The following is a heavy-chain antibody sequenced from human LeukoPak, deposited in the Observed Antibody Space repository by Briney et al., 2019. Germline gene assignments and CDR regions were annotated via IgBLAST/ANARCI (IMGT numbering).Heavy chain of an antibody. J-gene: IGHJ4*02. Sequence: PGGSLRLSCAASGFTFSSYWMHWVRQAPGKGLVWVSRINSDGSSTSYADSVKGRFTMSRDNAKNTLYLQMNSLRAEDTAVYYCARVPVATIISGWGQGTLVTVSS. CDR1: GFTFSSYW. CDR2: INSDGSST. CDR3: ARVPVATIISG. V-gene: IGHV3-74*01. D-gene: IGHD5-24*01.